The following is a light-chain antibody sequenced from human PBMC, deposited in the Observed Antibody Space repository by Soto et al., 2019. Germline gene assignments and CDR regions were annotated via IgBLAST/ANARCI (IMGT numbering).Light chain of an antibody. CDR1: QGISHY. V-gene: IGKV1-27*01. J-gene: IGKJ1*01. Sequence: EIQMTQSPSSLSASVGDRVTITCRASQGISHYLGWYQQKPGKAPTLLMYGASTLQSGVPSRFSGSGSGTDFTLTISSLQPEDVAIYYCQRYNSAPRTFGQGTKVDI. CDR3: QRYNSAPRT. CDR2: GAS.